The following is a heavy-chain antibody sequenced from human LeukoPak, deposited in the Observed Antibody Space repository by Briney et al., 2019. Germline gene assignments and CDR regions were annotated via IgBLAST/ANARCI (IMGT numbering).Heavy chain of an antibody. CDR2: IYYSGST. CDR3: AREFRRYSGYDPGDY. D-gene: IGHD5-12*01. V-gene: IGHV4-30-4*08. J-gene: IGHJ4*02. Sequence: PSQTLSLTCTVSGGSISSGDYYWSWIRQPPGKGLEWIGYIYYSGSTYYNPSLKSRVTIPVDTSKNQFSLKLSSVTAADTAVYYCAREFRRYSGYDPGDYWGQGTLVTVSS. CDR1: GGSISSGDYY.